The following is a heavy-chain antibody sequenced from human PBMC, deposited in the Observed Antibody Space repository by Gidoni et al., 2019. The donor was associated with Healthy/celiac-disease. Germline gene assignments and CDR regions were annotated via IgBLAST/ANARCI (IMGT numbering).Heavy chain of an antibody. V-gene: IGHV3-33*01. CDR3: ARGGLGAFDY. CDR1: GLTLSRYG. D-gene: IGHD3-16*01. CDR2: IWYDGSNK. Sequence: QVQLVESGGGVVPPGRSLRLSCAASGLTLSRYGMHWVRQAQGKGLEWVAVIWYDGSNKYYADAVKGRFTISRENSKNTLYLKMNSRRAEDTAGYYCARGGLGAFDYWGQGTLVTVSS. J-gene: IGHJ4*02.